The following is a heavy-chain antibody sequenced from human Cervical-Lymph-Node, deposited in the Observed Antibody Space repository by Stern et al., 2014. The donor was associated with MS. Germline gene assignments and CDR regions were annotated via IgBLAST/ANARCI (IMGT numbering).Heavy chain of an antibody. J-gene: IGHJ4*02. CDR2: XXPGDPDT. CDR3: ARHAAGAAGSAGYFDY. V-gene: IGHV5-51*01. D-gene: IGHD6-13*01. Sequence: VQLVESGAEVKKPGESLKISCKGSGYSFTSYWIGWVXQMPGKGLEWMGXXXPGDPDTRYSPSFQGQVTISADKSISPAYLQWSSLKASDTAMYYCARHAAGAAGSAGYFDYWGQGTLVTVSS. CDR1: GYSFTSYW.